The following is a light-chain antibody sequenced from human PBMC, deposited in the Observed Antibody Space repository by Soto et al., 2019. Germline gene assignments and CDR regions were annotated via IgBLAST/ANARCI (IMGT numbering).Light chain of an antibody. CDR2: KTD. CDR1: SSNIGRNF. V-gene: IGLV1-47*01. Sequence: QSALTQPPSASGTPGQRVTISCSGSSSNIGRNFVYWYQQVPGTAPKLLIYKTDQRPSGVPDRFSGSKSGTSASLAISGLRSEDEADYYCAAWDDSLSGQDVVFGGGTKLTVL. CDR3: AAWDDSLSGQDVV. J-gene: IGLJ2*01.